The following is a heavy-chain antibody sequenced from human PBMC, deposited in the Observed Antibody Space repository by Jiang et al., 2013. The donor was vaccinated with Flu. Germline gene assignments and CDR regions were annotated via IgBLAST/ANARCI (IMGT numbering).Heavy chain of an antibody. V-gene: IGHV1-69*01. CDR3: ARGTGSGWALSYYYYGMDV. CDR1: GGTFSSYA. J-gene: IGHJ6*02. Sequence: EVKKPGSSVKVSCKASGGTFSSYAISWVRQAPGQGLEWMGGIIPIFGTANYAQKFQGRVTITADESTSTAYMELSSLRSEDTAVYYCARGTGSGWALSYYYYGMDVWGQGTTVTVSS. D-gene: IGHD6-19*01. CDR2: IIPIFGTA.